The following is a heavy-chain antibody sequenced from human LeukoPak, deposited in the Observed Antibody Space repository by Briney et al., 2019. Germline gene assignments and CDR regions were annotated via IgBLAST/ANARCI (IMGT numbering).Heavy chain of an antibody. Sequence: GGSLRLSCAASGFTFDDYTMHWVRQAPGKGLEWVSLISWDGGSTYYAGSVKGRFTISRDNSKNSLYPQMNSLRTEDTALYYCAKDISPGHTMVRGAPDYWGQGTLVTVSS. CDR1: GFTFDDYT. CDR2: ISWDGGST. J-gene: IGHJ4*02. D-gene: IGHD3-10*01. V-gene: IGHV3-43*01. CDR3: AKDISPGHTMVRGAPDY.